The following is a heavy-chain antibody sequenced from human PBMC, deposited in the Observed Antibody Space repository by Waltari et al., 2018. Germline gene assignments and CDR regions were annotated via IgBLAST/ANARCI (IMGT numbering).Heavy chain of an antibody. V-gene: IGHV4-59*08. CDR2: SYYTGST. D-gene: IGHD2-15*01. Sequence: QVQLQESGPGLVNPSETLSLTCTVSGGSIRTHYWSWIRQSPGKGLEWIGYSYYTGSTHYNPSLKSRVSISVDTSKNQFSLKLTSVTAADTAVYYCASDTVLGGFDIWGQGTMVTVSS. J-gene: IGHJ3*02. CDR1: GGSIRTHY. CDR3: ASDTVLGGFDI.